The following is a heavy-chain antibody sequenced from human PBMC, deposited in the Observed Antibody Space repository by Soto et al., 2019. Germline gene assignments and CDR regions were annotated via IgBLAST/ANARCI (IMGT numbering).Heavy chain of an antibody. J-gene: IGHJ4*02. CDR1: GGSFSAYY. D-gene: IGHD3-22*01. Sequence: KPSETLSLTCAVYGGSFSAYYWSWIRQPPGKGLEWIGEINHSGGTSYNPSLKSQVTISVDTSKSQFSLKLTSVTAADRAVYYCARGSVDTVDSSGLYEYWGQGTPVTVYS. CDR2: INHSGGT. CDR3: ARGSVDTVDSSGLYEY. V-gene: IGHV4-34*01.